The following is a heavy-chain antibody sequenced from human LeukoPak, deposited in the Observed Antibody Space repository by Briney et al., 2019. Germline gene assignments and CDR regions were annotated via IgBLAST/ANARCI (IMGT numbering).Heavy chain of an antibody. Sequence: PSETLSLTCTVSGGSISSGGYYWSWIRQHPGKGLEWIGYIYYSGSTYYNPSLKSRVTISVDTSKNQFSLKLSSVTAADTAVYYCARGLRTLGYNPPFDYWGQGTLVTVSS. J-gene: IGHJ4*02. D-gene: IGHD1-1*01. CDR1: GGSISSGGYY. CDR2: IYYSGST. V-gene: IGHV4-31*03. CDR3: ARGLRTLGYNPPFDY.